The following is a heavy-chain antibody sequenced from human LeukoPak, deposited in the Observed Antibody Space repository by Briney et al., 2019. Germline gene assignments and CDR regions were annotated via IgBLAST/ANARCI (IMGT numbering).Heavy chain of an antibody. V-gene: IGHV3-53*01. CDR2: IYSGGST. CDR3: ARGNYEGGHYFDY. J-gene: IGHJ4*02. CDR1: GFTVSSNY. D-gene: IGHD1-7*01. Sequence: GGSLRLSCAASGFTVSSNYMSWVRQAPGKGLEWVSVIYSGGSTYYEDSVKGRFTISRDNSKNTLYLQMNSLRAEDTAVYYCARGNYEGGHYFDYWGQGTLVTVSS.